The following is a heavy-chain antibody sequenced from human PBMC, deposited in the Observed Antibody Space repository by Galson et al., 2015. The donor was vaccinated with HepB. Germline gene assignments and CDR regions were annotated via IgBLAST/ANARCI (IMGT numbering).Heavy chain of an antibody. CDR1: GFTFSSYW. V-gene: IGHV3-7*03. CDR2: IKQDGSEK. J-gene: IGHJ3*02. D-gene: IGHD6-13*01. Sequence: SLRLSCAASGFTFSSYWMSWVRQAPGKGLEWVANIKQDGSEKYYVDSVKGRFTISRDNAKNSLYLQMNSLRAEDTAVYYCARVREQQLVRNGFDIWGQGTMVTVSS. CDR3: ARVREQQLVRNGFDI.